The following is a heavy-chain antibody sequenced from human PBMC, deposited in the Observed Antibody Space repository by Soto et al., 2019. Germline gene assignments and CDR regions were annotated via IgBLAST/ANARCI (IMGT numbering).Heavy chain of an antibody. J-gene: IGHJ4*02. D-gene: IGHD2-2*01. Sequence: ASVKVSCKASGYTFTSYGISWVRQAPGQGLEWMGWISAYNGNTNYAQKLQGRVTMTTDTSTSTAYMELRSLRSDDTAVYYCARGPRIVVAPAAFDYWGQGTLVTVSS. V-gene: IGHV1-18*04. CDR1: GYTFTSYG. CDR2: ISAYNGNT. CDR3: ARGPRIVVAPAAFDY.